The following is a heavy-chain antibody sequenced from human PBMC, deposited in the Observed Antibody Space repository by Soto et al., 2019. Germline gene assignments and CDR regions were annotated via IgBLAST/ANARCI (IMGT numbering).Heavy chain of an antibody. V-gene: IGHV3-33*01. CDR2: IWYDGSNK. CDR1: GFTFSSYG. J-gene: IGHJ4*02. CDR3: ARDLHDTSGYYSSYFDY. Sequence: QVQLVESGGGVVQPGRSLRLSCAVSGFTFSSYGMHWVRQAPGKGLEWVAIIWYDGSNKYYADSVKGRFTISRDNSKNTLYLQMNSLRAEDTAVYYCARDLHDTSGYYSSYFDYWGQGTLVTVSS. D-gene: IGHD3-22*01.